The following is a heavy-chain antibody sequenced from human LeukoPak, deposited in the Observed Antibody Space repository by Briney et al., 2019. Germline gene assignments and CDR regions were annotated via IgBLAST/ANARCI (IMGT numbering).Heavy chain of an antibody. J-gene: IGHJ3*02. D-gene: IGHD4-23*01. CDR2: IYPGDSDT. CDR3: ARYDYGSKLIGYGFDI. CDR1: GYSFTSYW. V-gene: IGHV5-51*01. Sequence: GESLKISCQGSGYSFTSYWIGWVRQMPGKGLEWMGIIYPGDSDTKYSPSFQGQVTISADKSISTAYLQWSSLEASDTAMYYCARYDYGSKLIGYGFDIWGQGTKVTVSS.